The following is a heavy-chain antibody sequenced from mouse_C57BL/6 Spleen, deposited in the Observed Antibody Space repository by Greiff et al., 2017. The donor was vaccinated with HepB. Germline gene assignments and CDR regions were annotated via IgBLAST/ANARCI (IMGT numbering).Heavy chain of an antibody. CDR1: GYTFTSYW. Sequence: VQLQQPGTELVKPGASVKLSCKASGYTFTSYWMHWVKQRPGQGLEWIGNINPSNGGTNYNEKFKSKATLTVDKSSSTAYMQLSSLTSEDSAVYYCATWLITTVVRDYFDYWGQGTTLTVSS. CDR3: ATWLITTVVRDYFDY. CDR2: INPSNGGT. D-gene: IGHD1-1*01. J-gene: IGHJ2*01. V-gene: IGHV1-53*01.